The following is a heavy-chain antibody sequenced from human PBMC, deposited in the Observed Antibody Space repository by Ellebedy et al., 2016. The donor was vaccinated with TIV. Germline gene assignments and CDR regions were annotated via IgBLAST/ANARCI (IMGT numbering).Heavy chain of an antibody. Sequence: SETLSLXXAVYGGSFSGYYWTWIRQPPGKGLEWIGEINDSGSINYNPSLKSRVTISVDTSKNQFSLNLGSVTAADTAVYYCASNGSGSPRVDVWGKGTTVTVSS. D-gene: IGHD3-10*01. CDR3: ASNGSGSPRVDV. CDR2: INDSGSI. J-gene: IGHJ6*04. CDR1: GGSFSGYY. V-gene: IGHV4-34*01.